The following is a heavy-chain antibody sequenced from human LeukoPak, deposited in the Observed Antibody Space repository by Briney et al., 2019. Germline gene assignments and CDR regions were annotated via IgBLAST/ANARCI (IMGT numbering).Heavy chain of an antibody. D-gene: IGHD3-16*01. Sequence: PGGSLRLSCAASGFAFSTYSMNWVRQAPGKGLEWVSAISGSGGSTYYADSVKGRFTISRDNSKNTLYLQMNSLRAEDTAVYYCAKVSPLPRGGYYYYYMDVWGKGTTVTVSS. J-gene: IGHJ6*03. CDR1: GFAFSTYS. CDR3: AKVSPLPRGGYYYYYMDV. V-gene: IGHV3-23*01. CDR2: ISGSGGST.